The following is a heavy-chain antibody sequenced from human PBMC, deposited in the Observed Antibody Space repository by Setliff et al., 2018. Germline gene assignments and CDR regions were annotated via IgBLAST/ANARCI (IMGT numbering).Heavy chain of an antibody. CDR1: GYTLTELS. CDR2: FDPEDGET. CDR3: ATVDIVATITGGYYFDY. V-gene: IGHV1-24*01. D-gene: IGHD5-12*01. Sequence: VASVKVSCKVSGYTLTELSMHWVRQAPGKGLEWMGGFDPEDGETIYAQKFQGRVTMTEDTSTDTAYMELSSLRFEDTAVYYCATVDIVATITGGYYFDYWGQGTLVTVSS. J-gene: IGHJ4*02.